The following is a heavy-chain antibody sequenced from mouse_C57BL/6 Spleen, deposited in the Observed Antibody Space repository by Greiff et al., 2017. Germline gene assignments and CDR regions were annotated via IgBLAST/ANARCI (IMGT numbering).Heavy chain of an antibody. V-gene: IGHV1-19*01. Sequence: EVKLMESGPVLVKPGASVKMSCKASGYTFTDYYMNWVKQSHGKSLEWIGVINPYNGGTSYNQKFKGKATLTVDKSSSTAYMELNSLTSEDSAVYYCARSDGTYWYFDVWGTGTTVTVSS. CDR3: ARSDGTYWYFDV. CDR2: INPYNGGT. D-gene: IGHD2-1*01. CDR1: GYTFTDYY. J-gene: IGHJ1*03.